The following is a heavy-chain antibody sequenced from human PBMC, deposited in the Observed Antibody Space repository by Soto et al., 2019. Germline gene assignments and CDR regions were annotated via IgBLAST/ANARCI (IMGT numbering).Heavy chain of an antibody. CDR1: GGSFSGYY. J-gene: IGHJ4*02. D-gene: IGHD3-10*01. V-gene: IGHV4-34*01. CDR3: ARSLWFGELGGFDY. CDR2: INHSGST. Sequence: SETLSLTCAVYGGSFSGYYWSWIRQPPGKGLEWIGEINHSGSTNYNPSLKSRVTISVDTSKNQFSLKLSSVTAADTAVYYCARSLWFGELGGFDYWGQGTLVTVSS.